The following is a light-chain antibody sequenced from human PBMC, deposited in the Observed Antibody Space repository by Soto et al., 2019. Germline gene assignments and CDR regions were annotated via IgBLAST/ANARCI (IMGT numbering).Light chain of an antibody. J-gene: IGKJ1*01. CDR1: QSPLACDDGNTC. CDR2: SLS. V-gene: IGKV2-40*01. Sequence: DIVMTQTPLSLPVTPGEPASISCRSSQSPLACDDGNTCLDWFQQRQGQSPQLLIHSLSYRATRVRHRLSGSGSATDFTLKISTLEPEDVRVYYGMHCKDAPWTFGLGTMVDSK. CDR3: MHCKDAPWT.